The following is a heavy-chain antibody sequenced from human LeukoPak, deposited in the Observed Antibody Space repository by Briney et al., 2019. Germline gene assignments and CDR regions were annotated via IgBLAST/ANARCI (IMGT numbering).Heavy chain of an antibody. CDR3: ATEGAVAPFDY. V-gene: IGHV3-74*01. J-gene: IGHJ4*02. CDR1: GNYW. D-gene: IGHD6-19*01. Sequence: GGSLRLSCAASGNYWMHWVRQAPGKGLVWVSRINSDGRSTSYADSVKGRFTISRDSAKNTLYLQMNSLRAEDTAIYYCATEGAVAPFDYWGQGTLVTVSS. CDR2: INSDGRST.